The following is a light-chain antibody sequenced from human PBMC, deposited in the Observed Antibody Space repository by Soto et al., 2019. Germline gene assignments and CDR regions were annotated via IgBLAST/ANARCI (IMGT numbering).Light chain of an antibody. CDR3: QQYFTSPLT. CDR1: QSVSSNY. CDR2: GVS. Sequence: EVVLTQSPGTLSLSPGESATLSCRASQSVSSNYLAWYQQKPGQAPRLLIYGVSTRTTGIPDRFSGSRSGTDFSLTISRLEPEDFALYYCQQYFTSPLTFGGGTKVEIK. J-gene: IGKJ4*01. V-gene: IGKV3-20*01.